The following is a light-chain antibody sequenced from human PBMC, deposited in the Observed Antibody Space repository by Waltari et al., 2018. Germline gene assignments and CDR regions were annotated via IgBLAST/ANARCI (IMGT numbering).Light chain of an antibody. CDR2: DVN. CDR3: NSYTSRSTMI. Sequence: QSALTQPPSVSGSPGQSFTISCIGSSTDLGGYDYVSWYRQDPGKAPKLIIHDVNKRPSGVSARFSGSKSGNPASLTISGLQAEDEAHYFCNSYTSRSTMIFGGGTTLTV. CDR1: STDLGGYDY. J-gene: IGLJ2*01. V-gene: IGLV2-14*01.